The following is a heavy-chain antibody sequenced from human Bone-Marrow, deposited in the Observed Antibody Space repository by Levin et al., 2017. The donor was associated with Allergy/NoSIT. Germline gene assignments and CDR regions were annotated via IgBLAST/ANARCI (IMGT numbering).Heavy chain of an antibody. CDR3: ASRGVVSPRPGYYGMDV. J-gene: IGHJ6*02. CDR2: MNPNSGNT. D-gene: IGHD3-10*01. V-gene: IGHV1-8*01. CDR1: GYTFTSYD. Sequence: ASVKVSCKASGYTFTSYDINWVRQATGQGLEWMGWMNPNSGNTGYAQKFQGRVTMTRNTSISTAYMELSSLRSEDTAVYYCASRGVVSPRPGYYGMDVWGQGTTVTVSS.